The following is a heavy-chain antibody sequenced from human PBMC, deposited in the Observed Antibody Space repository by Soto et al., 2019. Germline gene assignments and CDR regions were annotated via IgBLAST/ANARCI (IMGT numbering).Heavy chain of an antibody. J-gene: IGHJ4*02. CDR2: MSYDGSNE. D-gene: IGHD1-26*01. Sequence: QVQLVESGGGVVQPGRYLRLSCAASGLTFSHYAMHWVRQAPGKGLEWVALMSYDGSNEYYADSVKGRFTISRDNSKNTLYLQMNSLRAEDTAVYYCAKDGSHNFDYWGQGTLVTVSS. CDR3: AKDGSHNFDY. CDR1: GLTFSHYA. V-gene: IGHV3-30*18.